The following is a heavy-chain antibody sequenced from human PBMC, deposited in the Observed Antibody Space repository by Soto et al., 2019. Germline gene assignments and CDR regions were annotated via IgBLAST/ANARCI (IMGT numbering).Heavy chain of an antibody. D-gene: IGHD6-13*01. CDR2: ISYAGSDY. J-gene: IGHJ4*02. CDR1: GFTFSNYG. CDR3: ASLASAGTRPFDY. Sequence: QVPLVESGGGVVQPGRSLRLSCAASGFTFSNYGMHWFLQAPGRGLEWVADISYAGSDYYYADSVKGRFTISRDNSKNTLYLQLNRLRPEDTGVYYCASLASAGTRPFDYWGQGTLVTVSS. V-gene: IGHV3-30*03.